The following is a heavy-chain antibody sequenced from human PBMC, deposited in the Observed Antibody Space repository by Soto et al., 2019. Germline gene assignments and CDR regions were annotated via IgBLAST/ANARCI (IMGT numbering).Heavy chain of an antibody. D-gene: IGHD2-2*01. Sequence: EVQLLESGGGLVQPGGSLRLSCAASGFMFSSYAMTWIRQAPGKGLEWVSTISGSGVLTYFADSVKGRCTISGDNSKNTLYLQRNSVRAEDTAVYYCPQRGDCTSPSCRAADDPWGQGTLVPVPS. V-gene: IGHV3-23*01. CDR1: GFMFSSYA. J-gene: IGHJ5*02. CDR2: ISGSGVLT. CDR3: PQRGDCTSPSCRAADDP.